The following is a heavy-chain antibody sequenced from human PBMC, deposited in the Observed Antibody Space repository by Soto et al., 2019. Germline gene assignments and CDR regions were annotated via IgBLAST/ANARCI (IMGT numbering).Heavy chain of an antibody. J-gene: IGHJ4*02. CDR1: GFTFSSYA. CDR3: ARAPTITTNFDS. Sequence: GGSLRLSCAASGFTFSSYAMHWVRQAPGKGLEWVAVISYDGSNKYNADSVEGRFTISRDISKNTLYLQMDSLRAEDTAVYYCARAPTITTNFDSWGQGTLVTVSS. D-gene: IGHD4-4*01. V-gene: IGHV3-30*14. CDR2: ISYDGSNK.